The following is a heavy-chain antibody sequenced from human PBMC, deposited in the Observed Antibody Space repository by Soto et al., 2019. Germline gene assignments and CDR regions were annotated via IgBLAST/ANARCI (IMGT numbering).Heavy chain of an antibody. D-gene: IGHD4-17*01. Sequence: SETLSLTCTVSGGPISSGGYYWSWIRQHPGKGLEWIGYIYYSGSTYYNPSLKSRVTISVDTSKNQFSLKLSSVTAADTAVYYCASLHDYGDYVPFDYWGQGTLVTVSS. CDR2: IYYSGST. CDR3: ASLHDYGDYVPFDY. CDR1: GGPISSGGYY. V-gene: IGHV4-31*03. J-gene: IGHJ4*02.